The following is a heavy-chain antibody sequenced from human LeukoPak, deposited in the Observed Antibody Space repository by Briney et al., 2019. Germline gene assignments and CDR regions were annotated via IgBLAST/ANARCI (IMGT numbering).Heavy chain of an antibody. D-gene: IGHD3-22*01. Sequence: SETLSLTCTVSGGSISSYYWSWIRQPPGKGLEWIGYIYYSGSTNYNPSLKSRVTISVDTSKNQFSLKLSSVTAADTAVYYCARDRGYDSSGYFQGAFDIWGQGTMVTVSS. CDR3: ARDRGYDSSGYFQGAFDI. CDR2: IYYSGST. J-gene: IGHJ3*02. CDR1: GGSISSYY. V-gene: IGHV4-59*01.